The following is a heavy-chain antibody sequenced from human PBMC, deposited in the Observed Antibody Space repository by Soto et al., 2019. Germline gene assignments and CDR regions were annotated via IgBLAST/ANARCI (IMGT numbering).Heavy chain of an antibody. CDR1: GGSISSYY. CDR3: ARGTPLAVPGLYYFDY. CDR2: IYYSGST. Sequence: SETLSLTCTVSGGSISSYYWSWIRQPPGKGLEWIGHIYYSGSTNYNPSLKSRVTISVDTSKNQFSLKLSSVTAADTAVYYCARGTPLAVPGLYYFDYWGRGTLVTVSS. D-gene: IGHD6-19*01. V-gene: IGHV4-59*08. J-gene: IGHJ4*02.